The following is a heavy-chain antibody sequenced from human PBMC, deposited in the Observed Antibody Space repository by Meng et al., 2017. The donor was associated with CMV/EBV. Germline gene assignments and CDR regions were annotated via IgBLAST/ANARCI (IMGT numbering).Heavy chain of an antibody. CDR2: IKSKTDGGTT. D-gene: IGHD2-2*01. CDR3: TTGVYCSSTSCSDY. Sequence: GESLKISCAASGFSFSSYWMSWVRQAPGKGLEWVGRIKSKTDGGTTDYAAPVKGRFTISRDDSKNTLYLQMNSLKTEDTAVYYCTTGVYCSSTSCSDYWGQGTLVTVSS. V-gene: IGHV3-15*01. CDR1: GFSFSSYW. J-gene: IGHJ4*02.